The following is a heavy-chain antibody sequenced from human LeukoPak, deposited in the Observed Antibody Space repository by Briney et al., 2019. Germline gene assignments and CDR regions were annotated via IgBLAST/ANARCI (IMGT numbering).Heavy chain of an antibody. Sequence: ASVKVSCKASGFTFTSSAVQWVRQARGQRLEWIGWIVVGSGNTNYAQKFQERVTITRDMSTSTAYMELSSLRSEDTAVYYCAAVGPVQRRWLQFGAFDIWGQGTMVTVSS. D-gene: IGHD5-24*01. CDR2: IVVGSGNT. CDR3: AAVGPVQRRWLQFGAFDI. V-gene: IGHV1-58*01. J-gene: IGHJ3*02. CDR1: GFTFTSSA.